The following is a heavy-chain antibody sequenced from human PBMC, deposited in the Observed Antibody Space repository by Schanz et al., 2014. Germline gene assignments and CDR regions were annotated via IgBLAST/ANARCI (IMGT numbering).Heavy chain of an antibody. Sequence: QLQLQESGPGLVKPSETLSLTCTVSGASISSTRHYWGWVRQAPGKGLEWLGSLYYSGRTHNNPSLRSRVTMSVDTSKNQFSLRLSSVTAADTAVYYCARLEGCSGGSCYSLDLWGQGTLVTVSS. CDR1: GASISSTRHY. CDR2: LYYSGRT. V-gene: IGHV4-39*01. D-gene: IGHD2-15*01. CDR3: ARLEGCSGGSCYSLDL. J-gene: IGHJ4*02.